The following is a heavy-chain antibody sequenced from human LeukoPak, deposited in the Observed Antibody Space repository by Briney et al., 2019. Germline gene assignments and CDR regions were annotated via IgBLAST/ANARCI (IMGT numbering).Heavy chain of an antibody. Sequence: SETLSLTCTVSDGSISSYYWSWIRQPAGKGLEWIGRIYPSGSTNYNPSLKSRVTMSVDTSKNQFSLKLSSVTAPDTAVYYCARTSSNSWSYGMDVWGQGTTVTVSS. CDR3: ARTSSNSWSYGMDV. J-gene: IGHJ6*02. V-gene: IGHV4-4*07. D-gene: IGHD6-13*01. CDR1: DGSISSYY. CDR2: IYPSGST.